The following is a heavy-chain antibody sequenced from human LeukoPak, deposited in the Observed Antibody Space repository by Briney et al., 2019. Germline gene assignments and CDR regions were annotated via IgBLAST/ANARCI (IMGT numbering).Heavy chain of an antibody. Sequence: GGSLRLSCAASGFTLSTYWMNWVRQAPGKGLEWVATIKQDGSEKYYVDSVKGRFTISRDNAKNSLYLQMNSLRAEDTAVYYCARMGYHDAFDIWGQGTMVTVSS. CDR2: IKQDGSEK. CDR1: GFTLSTYW. V-gene: IGHV3-7*01. CDR3: ARMGYHDAFDI. J-gene: IGHJ3*02. D-gene: IGHD2-2*01.